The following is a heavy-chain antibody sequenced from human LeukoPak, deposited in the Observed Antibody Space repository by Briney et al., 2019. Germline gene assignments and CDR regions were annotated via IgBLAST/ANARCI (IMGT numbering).Heavy chain of an antibody. CDR3: AEQVRGGIFDY. J-gene: IGHJ4*02. CDR2: IKQDGSEK. CDR1: GFTFSSYW. V-gene: IGHV3-7*03. Sequence: TGGSLRLSCAASGFTFSSYWMSWVRQAPGKGLEWVANIKQDGSEKYYVDSVKGRFTISRDNAKNSLYLQMNSLRAEDTAVYYCAEQVRGGIFDYWGQGTLVTVSS. D-gene: IGHD3-10*01.